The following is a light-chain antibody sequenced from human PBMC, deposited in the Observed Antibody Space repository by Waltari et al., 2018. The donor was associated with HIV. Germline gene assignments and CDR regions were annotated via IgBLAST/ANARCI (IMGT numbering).Light chain of an antibody. V-gene: IGLV1-40*01. CDR1: SSNIGAGYG. CDR2: GNI. Sequence: QSVLTQPPSVSGAPGQRVTISCTGRSSNIGAGYGVHWYQQLPGTAPKLLIYGNINRPSGVPDRFSGSESGTSASLAITGLQAEDEADYYCQSYDSSLSGYVFGTGTKVTVL. CDR3: QSYDSSLSGYV. J-gene: IGLJ1*01.